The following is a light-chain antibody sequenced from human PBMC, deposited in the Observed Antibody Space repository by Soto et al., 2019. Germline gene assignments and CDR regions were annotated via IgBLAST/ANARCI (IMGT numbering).Light chain of an antibody. J-gene: IGKJ1*01. V-gene: IGKV3-20*01. CDR2: GAS. Sequence: EIVLTQSPGTLSLSPGERATLSCRASQSVSSRYLARYQQKPGQAPMLLIYGASSRAPGIPDRFSGSGSRTDFTLTISRLEPEDLAVYYCQQYGSSPRTFGQGTKVEIK. CDR1: QSVSSRY. CDR3: QQYGSSPRT.